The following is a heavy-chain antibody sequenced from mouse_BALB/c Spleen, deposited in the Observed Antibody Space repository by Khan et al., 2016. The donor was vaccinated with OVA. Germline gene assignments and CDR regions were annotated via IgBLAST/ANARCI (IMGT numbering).Heavy chain of an antibody. CDR3: ASHLTGSCAY. D-gene: IGHD4-1*01. CDR2: ISSGGDYT. J-gene: IGHJ3*01. V-gene: IGHV5-6*01. Sequence: EVKLMESGGDLVKPGGSLKLSCAASGFIFSSYSMSWVRQTPDKRLEWVATISSGGDYTYYPDSVKGRFTISRDEAKNTLYLQMSSLKSEDTAMYYCASHLTGSCAYWGQGTLVTVSA. CDR1: GFIFSSYS.